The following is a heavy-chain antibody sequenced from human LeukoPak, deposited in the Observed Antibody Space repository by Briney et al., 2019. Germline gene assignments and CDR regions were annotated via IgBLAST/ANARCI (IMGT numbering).Heavy chain of an antibody. V-gene: IGHV1-69*06. CDR3: ARDGAFSYGSGSPFYYYYMDV. D-gene: IGHD3-10*01. Sequence: GASVKVSCKASGGTFSSYAISWVRQAPGQGLEWMGGIIPIFGTANYAQKFQGRVTITADKSTSTAYMELSSLRSEDTAVYYCARDGAFSYGSGSPFYYYYMDVWGKGTTVTISS. CDR2: IIPIFGTA. CDR1: GGTFSSYA. J-gene: IGHJ6*03.